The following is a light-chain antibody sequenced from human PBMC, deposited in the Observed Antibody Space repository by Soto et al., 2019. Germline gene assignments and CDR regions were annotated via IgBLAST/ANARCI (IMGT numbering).Light chain of an antibody. Sequence: ENVLTQSPGTLSLAPGDRATLFCRARQSLTNPYIAWYQQKPGQAPRLLIYDASNRATGIPARFSGSGSETSFTLTISRLEPEDFALYYCQHYQSGHPITFGQGTRLEIK. CDR3: QHYQSGHPIT. V-gene: IGKV3-20*01. CDR2: DAS. CDR1: QSLTNPY. J-gene: IGKJ5*01.